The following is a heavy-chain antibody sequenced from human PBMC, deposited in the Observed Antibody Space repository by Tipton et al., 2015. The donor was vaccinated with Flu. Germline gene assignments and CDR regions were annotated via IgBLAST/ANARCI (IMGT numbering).Heavy chain of an antibody. CDR2: ISHSGRT. J-gene: IGHJ4*02. CDR3: ARSTYYYGSGTSDF. D-gene: IGHD3-10*01. Sequence: LRLSCVVSGYSVTSGYYWGWIRQPPGKGLEWIGSISHSGRTYYKPSLKSRVTVSLDTSNNQFSLNLRFVTAADTAMYYCARSTYYYGSGTSDFWGQGALVIVTS. CDR1: GYSVTSGYY. V-gene: IGHV4-38-2*01.